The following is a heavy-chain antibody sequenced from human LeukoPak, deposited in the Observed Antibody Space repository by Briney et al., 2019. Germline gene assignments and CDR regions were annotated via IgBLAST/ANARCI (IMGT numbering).Heavy chain of an antibody. D-gene: IGHD3-10*01. CDR1: GYSFTSYW. CDR2: IYPGDSDT. V-gene: IGHV5-51*01. CDR3: ARALYHYGSGSYPNWFDP. Sequence: GESLKISCKGSGYSFTSYWIGWVRQMPGKGLEWMGIIYPGDSDTRYSPSFQGQVTISADKSISTAYLQWSSLKASDTAMYYCARALYHYGSGSYPNWFDPWGQGTLVTVSS. J-gene: IGHJ5*02.